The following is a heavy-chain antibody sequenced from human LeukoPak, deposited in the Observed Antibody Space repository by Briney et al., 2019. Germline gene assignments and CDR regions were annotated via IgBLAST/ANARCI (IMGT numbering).Heavy chain of an antibody. CDR3: ARGRGDFDFWSGYYQLDY. V-gene: IGHV1-46*01. CDR1: GYTFTSYY. D-gene: IGHD3-3*01. J-gene: IGHJ4*02. CDR2: INPSGGST. Sequence: ASVKVSCKASGYTFTSYYMHWVRQAPGQGLEWMGIINPSGGSTSYAQKFQGRVTMTRNTSISTAYMELSSLRSEDTAVYYCARGRGDFDFWSGYYQLDYWGQGTLVTVSS.